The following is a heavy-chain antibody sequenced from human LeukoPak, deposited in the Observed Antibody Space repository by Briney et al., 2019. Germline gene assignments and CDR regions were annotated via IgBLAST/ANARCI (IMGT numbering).Heavy chain of an antibody. CDR3: ARVGPWVNPDYYYYYMDV. J-gene: IGHJ6*03. CDR1: GDTFINDY. D-gene: IGHD1-14*01. CDR2: SNPGGGAT. V-gene: IGHV1-46*01. Sequence: ASVKVSCKASGDTFINDYIHWVRQAPGQGLEWMGVSNPGGGATTYAQKFQGRVTMTRDMSTSTVYMELRSLRSADTAVYYCARVGPWVNPDYYYYYMDVWGKGTTVTVS.